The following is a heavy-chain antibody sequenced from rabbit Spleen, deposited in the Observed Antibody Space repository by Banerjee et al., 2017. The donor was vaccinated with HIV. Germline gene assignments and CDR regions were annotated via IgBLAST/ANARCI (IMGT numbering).Heavy chain of an antibody. CDR2: INANDGDT. J-gene: IGHJ2*01. D-gene: IGHD1-1*01. Sequence: QSLVESGGGLVQPGGSLKLSCKASGFDFSSYGISWVRQAPGKGLEWIACINANDGDTDYANWPKGRFTISKTSSTTVTLQMTGLTAADTATYFCARNYVNTFDPWGQGTLVTVS. CDR3: ARNYVNTFDP. CDR1: GFDFSSYG. V-gene: IGHV1S40*01.